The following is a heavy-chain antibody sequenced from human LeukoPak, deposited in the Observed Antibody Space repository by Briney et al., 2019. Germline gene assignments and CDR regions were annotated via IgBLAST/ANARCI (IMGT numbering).Heavy chain of an antibody. CDR1: GFTFSSYG. J-gene: IGHJ4*02. Sequence: PGGSLRLSCAASGFTFSSYGMHWVRQAPGKGLEWVAVVWYDGSNACYADSVKGRFTISRDNSKNTVYLQMNSLRAEDTAVYYCASYSSSSIAEYWGQGTLVTVSS. CDR3: ASYSSSSIAEY. D-gene: IGHD6-6*01. V-gene: IGHV3-33*01. CDR2: VWYDGSNA.